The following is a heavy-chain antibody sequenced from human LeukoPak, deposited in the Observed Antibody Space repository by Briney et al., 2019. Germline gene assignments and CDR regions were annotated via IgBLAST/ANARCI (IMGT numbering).Heavy chain of an antibody. CDR2: MSDIGPNT. D-gene: IGHD5-12*01. J-gene: IGHJ3*02. V-gene: IGHV3-23*01. CDR3: AIGYGGYLSQSAFDI. Sequence: GGSLRLSCAASGFTFSRFWMTWVRQAPGKGLEWVSSMSDIGPNTYYADSVKGRFTISRDNSKNTLYLQMNSLRAEDTAVYYCAIGYGGYLSQSAFDIWGQGTLLTVSS. CDR1: GFTFSRFW.